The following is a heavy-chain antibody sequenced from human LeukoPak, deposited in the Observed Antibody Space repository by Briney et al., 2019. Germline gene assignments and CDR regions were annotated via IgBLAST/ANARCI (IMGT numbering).Heavy chain of an antibody. D-gene: IGHD1-26*01. CDR1: GFTFSSYG. V-gene: IGHV3-30*18. CDR3: AKVGSHFDY. J-gene: IGHJ4*02. CDR2: ISYDGSNK. Sequence: LRLSCAASGFTFSSYGMHWVRQAPGKGLEWVAVISYDGSNKYYADSVKGRFTISRDNSKNTLYLQMNSLRAEDTAVYYCAKVGSHFDYWGQGTLVTVSS.